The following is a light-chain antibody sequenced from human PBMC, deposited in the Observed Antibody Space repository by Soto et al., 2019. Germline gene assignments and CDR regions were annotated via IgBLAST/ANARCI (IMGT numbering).Light chain of an antibody. CDR2: AAS. J-gene: IGKJ1*01. CDR1: QGISNS. CDR3: QKYNSAPWT. Sequence: DIQMTQSPSSLSASVGDRVTITCRPSQGISNSLAWYHQKPGKVPKLLIYAASTLQSGVPSQFSGSGSGTDFNLTISRLQPEDVATYYCQKYNSAPWTFGQGTKVEIK. V-gene: IGKV1-27*01.